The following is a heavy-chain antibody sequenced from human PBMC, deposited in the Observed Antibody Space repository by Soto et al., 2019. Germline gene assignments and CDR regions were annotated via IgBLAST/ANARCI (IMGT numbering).Heavy chain of an antibody. J-gene: IGHJ5*02. CDR1: GASMSSFY. V-gene: IGHV4-4*07. D-gene: IGHD1-1*01. Sequence: PSDRLSLACTVCGASMSSFYWSCSRKNAEKGLEWIGLIYATGTTDYTPYFKSRVMMSVDTSKKQFSLKLRSVTAADTAVYYCVRDGTKTLRDWFDLWGQGISVTVSS. CDR3: VRDGTKTLRDWFDL. CDR2: IYATGTT.